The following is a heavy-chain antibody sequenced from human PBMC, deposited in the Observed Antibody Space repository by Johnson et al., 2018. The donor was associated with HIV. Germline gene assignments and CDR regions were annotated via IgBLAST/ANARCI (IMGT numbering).Heavy chain of an antibody. CDR2: INSDGSST. V-gene: IGHV3-74*02. CDR3: ARGTPYGGNSWDFDI. J-gene: IGHJ3*02. D-gene: IGHD4-23*01. Sequence: EVQLVESGGGLVQPGGSLRLSCAASGFTFSSYWMHWVRQAPGKGLVWVSRINSDGSSTSYAASVKGRFTISRDNAKNTLYLQMNSLRAEDTAVYYCARGTPYGGNSWDFDIWGQGTMVTVSS. CDR1: GFTFSSYW.